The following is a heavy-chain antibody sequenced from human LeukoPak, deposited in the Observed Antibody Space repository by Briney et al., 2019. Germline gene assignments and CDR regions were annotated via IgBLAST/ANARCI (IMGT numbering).Heavy chain of an antibody. CDR3: AKMRGPLYASGWYYFHY. CDR1: THTFTGYA. V-gene: IGHV1-2*02. CDR2: INPNSGAA. J-gene: IGHJ4*02. D-gene: IGHD6-19*01. Sequence: ASVKVSCKASTHTFTGYAMHWVRQAPGQGLEWMGWINPNSGAAQYAEKFQGRVTMTRDTSISTAYMQLTRLTSVDTAVYYCAKMRGPLYASGWYYFHYWGQGTLVTVSS.